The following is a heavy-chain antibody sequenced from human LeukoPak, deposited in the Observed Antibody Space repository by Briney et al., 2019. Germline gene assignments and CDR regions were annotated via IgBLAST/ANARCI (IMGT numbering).Heavy chain of an antibody. V-gene: IGHV3-30*02. D-gene: IGHD2-8*01. CDR3: AKQTGVAFDI. CDR1: GFTFTNYG. J-gene: IGHJ3*02. CDR2: IRYDGRNK. Sequence: GGSLRLSCAASGFTFTNYGMHWVRQAPGKGLEWVAFIRYDGRNKYYADSVKGRFTISRDKSKNTVYLQMNSLRAEDTAVYYCAKQTGVAFDIWGQGTMVTVSS.